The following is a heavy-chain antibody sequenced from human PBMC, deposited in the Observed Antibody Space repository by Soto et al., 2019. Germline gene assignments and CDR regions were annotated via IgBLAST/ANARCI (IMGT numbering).Heavy chain of an antibody. J-gene: IGHJ6*02. V-gene: IGHV1-69*13. CDR2: IIPIFGTA. CDR1: GGTFSSYA. D-gene: IGHD1-20*01. CDR3: ARSRRYNWNGYYYGMDV. Sequence: SVKVSCKASGGTFSSYAISRVRQAPGQGLEWMGGIIPIFGTANYAQKFQGRVTITADESTSTAYMELSSLRSEDTAVYYCARSRRYNWNGYYYGMDVWGQGTTVTVSS.